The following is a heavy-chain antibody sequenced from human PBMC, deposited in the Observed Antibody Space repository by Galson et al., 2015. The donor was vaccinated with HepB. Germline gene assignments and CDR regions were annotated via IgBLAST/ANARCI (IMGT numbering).Heavy chain of an antibody. Sequence: SVKVSCKASGYTFTSYAMHWVRQAPGQRLEWMGWINAGNGNTKYSQKFQGRVTITRDTSASTAYMELSSLRSEDTAVYYCARQGAWVLWFGELLSRQNWFDPWGQGTLVTVSS. CDR1: GYTFTSYA. CDR2: INAGNGNT. D-gene: IGHD3-10*01. CDR3: ARQGAWVLWFGELLSRQNWFDP. V-gene: IGHV1-3*01. J-gene: IGHJ5*02.